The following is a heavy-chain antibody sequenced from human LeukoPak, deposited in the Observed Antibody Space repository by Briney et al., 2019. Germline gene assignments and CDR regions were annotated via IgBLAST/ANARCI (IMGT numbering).Heavy chain of an antibody. Sequence: KPGGSLRLSCAASGFTFSSYSMNWVRQAPGKGLEWVSSISSSSSYIYYADSVKGRFTISRDNAKNSLYLQMNSLRAEDTAVHYCARESSNIVVVTAISYYFDYWGQGTLVTVSS. CDR1: GFTFSSYS. CDR2: ISSSSSYI. CDR3: ARESSNIVVVTAISYYFDY. V-gene: IGHV3-21*01. J-gene: IGHJ4*02. D-gene: IGHD2-21*02.